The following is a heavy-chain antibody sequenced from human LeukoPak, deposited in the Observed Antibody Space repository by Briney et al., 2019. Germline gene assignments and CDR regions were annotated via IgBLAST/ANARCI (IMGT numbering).Heavy chain of an antibody. Sequence: ASVKVSCKVSGYTLTELSMHWVRQAPGKGLEWMGWISAYNGNTNYAQKLQGRVTMTTDTSTSTAYMELRSLRSDDTAVYYCARLGSGSYEPYYGMDVWGQGTTVTVSS. D-gene: IGHD3-10*02. CDR3: ARLGSGSYEPYYGMDV. J-gene: IGHJ6*02. CDR1: GYTLTELS. CDR2: ISAYNGNT. V-gene: IGHV1-18*01.